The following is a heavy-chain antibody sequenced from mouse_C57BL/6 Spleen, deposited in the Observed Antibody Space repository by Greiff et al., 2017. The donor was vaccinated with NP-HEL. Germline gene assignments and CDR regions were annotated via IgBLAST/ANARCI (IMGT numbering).Heavy chain of an antibody. V-gene: IGHV1-5*01. D-gene: IGHD1-1*01. J-gene: IGHJ2*01. Sequence: VQLQQSGPVLARPGASVKMSCKTSGYTFTSYWMHWVKQRPGQGLEWIGAIYPGNSDTSYNQKFKGKAKLTAVTSASTAYMELSSLTNEDSAVYYCTKNYYGSSYFDYWGQGTTLTVSS. CDR3: TKNYYGSSYFDY. CDR2: IYPGNSDT. CDR1: GYTFTSYW.